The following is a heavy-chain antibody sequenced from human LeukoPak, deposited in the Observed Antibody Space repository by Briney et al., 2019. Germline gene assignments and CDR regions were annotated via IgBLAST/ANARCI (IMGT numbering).Heavy chain of an antibody. D-gene: IGHD3-10*01. J-gene: IGHJ4*02. CDR1: GDSVSSTY. CDR3: ARGSRPPGYFDY. CDR2: GHHSERS. Sequence: SETLSLTCSVSGDSVSSTYWSWVRQPPGKGLEWIAYGHHSERSNYNPSLKSRVTISVDTSKNQFSLKLSSVTAADTAVYYCARGSRPPGYFDYWGQGTLVTVSS. V-gene: IGHV4-59*02.